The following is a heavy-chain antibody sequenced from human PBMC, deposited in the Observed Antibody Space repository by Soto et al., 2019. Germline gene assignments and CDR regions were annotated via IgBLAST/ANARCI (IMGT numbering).Heavy chain of an antibody. J-gene: IGHJ6*02. CDR2: IIPIFGTA. CDR1: GGTFSSYA. CDR3: ARGVGGYSNYYRYYYGMDV. V-gene: IGHV1-69*13. Sequence: SVKVSCKASGGTFSSYAISWVRQAPGQGLEWMGGIIPIFGTANYAQKFQGRVTITADESTSTAYMELSSLRSEDTAVYYCARGVGGYSNYYRYYYGMDVWGQGTTVTVSS. D-gene: IGHD4-4*01.